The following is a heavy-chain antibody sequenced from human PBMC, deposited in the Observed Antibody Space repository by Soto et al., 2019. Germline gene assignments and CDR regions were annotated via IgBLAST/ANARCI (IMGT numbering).Heavy chain of an antibody. V-gene: IGHV1-18*04. CDR2: ISNSNGST. CDR1: GDSFTTYG. J-gene: IGHJ4*02. CDR3: XXXXXXPLDS. Sequence: QVQLVQSGSEVKKPGASVKVSCKASGDSFTTYGIXXXXXXXXQGLEWMGWISNSNGSTDYAQKLQGRVTMTTDRXXXXXXXXXXXXXXXXXXXXXXXXXXXXPLDSWGQGTQVTVSS.